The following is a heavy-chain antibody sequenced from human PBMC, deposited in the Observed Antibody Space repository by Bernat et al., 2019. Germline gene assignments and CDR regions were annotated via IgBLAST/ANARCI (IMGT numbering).Heavy chain of an antibody. CDR2: IYYSGST. J-gene: IGHJ6*02. Sequence: QLQLQESGPGLVKPSETLSLTCTVSGGSISSSSYYWGWIRQPSGKGLEWIGSIYYSGSTYYNPSLKSRVTISVDTSKNQFSLKLSCVTAADTAVYYCARERVAAAIADYYYYGMDVWGQGTTVTVSS. V-gene: IGHV4-39*02. CDR1: GGSISSSSYY. D-gene: IGHD2-2*02. CDR3: ARERVAAAIADYYYYGMDV.